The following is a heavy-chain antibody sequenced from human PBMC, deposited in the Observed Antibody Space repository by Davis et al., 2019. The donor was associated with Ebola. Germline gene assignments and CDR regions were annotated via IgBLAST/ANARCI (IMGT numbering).Heavy chain of an antibody. Sequence: GESLKISCAASGFTFSSYSMNWVRQAPGKGLEWVSSISSSSSYIYYADSVKGRFSISRDNAKNSLYLQMNSLKTEDTAVYYCTTSQFSLGAQVDYWGQGTLVTVST. CDR3: TTSQFSLGAQVDY. J-gene: IGHJ4*02. D-gene: IGHD1-14*01. CDR2: ISSSSSYI. CDR1: GFTFSSYS. V-gene: IGHV3-21*03.